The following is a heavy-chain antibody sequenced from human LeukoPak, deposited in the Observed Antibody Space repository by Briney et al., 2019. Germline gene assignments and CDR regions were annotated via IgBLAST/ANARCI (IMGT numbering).Heavy chain of an antibody. CDR2: IYYSGST. Sequence: SETLSLTCTVSGGSISSHYWSWIRQPPGKGLEWIGYIYYSGSTNYNPSLKSRVTVSVDTPKNQFSLKLSSVTAADTAVYYCARSDSYGYKLPYYYYYYYMDVWGKGTTVTVSS. CDR1: GGSISSHY. D-gene: IGHD5-18*01. J-gene: IGHJ6*03. CDR3: ARSDSYGYKLPYYYYYYYMDV. V-gene: IGHV4-59*11.